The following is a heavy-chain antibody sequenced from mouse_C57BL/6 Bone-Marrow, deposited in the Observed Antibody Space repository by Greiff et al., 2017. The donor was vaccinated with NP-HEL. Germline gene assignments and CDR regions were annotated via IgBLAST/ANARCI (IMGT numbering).Heavy chain of an antibody. V-gene: IGHV2-6-1*01. CDR1: GFSLTSYG. Sequence: QVQLKQSGPGLVAPSQSLSITCTVSGFSLTSYGVHWVRQPPGKGLEWLVVIWSDGSTTYNSALKSRLSISKDNSKSQVFLKMNSLQTDDTAMYYCARQIYSNYGNYYAMDYWGQGTSVTVSS. J-gene: IGHJ4*01. CDR2: IWSDGST. CDR3: ARQIYSNYGNYYAMDY. D-gene: IGHD2-5*01.